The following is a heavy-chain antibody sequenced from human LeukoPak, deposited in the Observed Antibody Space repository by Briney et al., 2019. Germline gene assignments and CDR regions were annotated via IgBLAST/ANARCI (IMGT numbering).Heavy chain of an antibody. CDR2: ISSSSSTI. J-gene: IGHJ5*02. CDR3: AREATNYYDSSGRRNWFDP. Sequence: GGSLRLSCAASGFIFSSYSMNWVRQAPGKGLEWVSYISSSSSTIYYADSVKGRFTISRDNAKNSLYLQMNSLRAEDTAVYYCAREATNYYDSSGRRNWFDPWGQGTLVTVSS. CDR1: GFIFSSYS. V-gene: IGHV3-48*04. D-gene: IGHD3-22*01.